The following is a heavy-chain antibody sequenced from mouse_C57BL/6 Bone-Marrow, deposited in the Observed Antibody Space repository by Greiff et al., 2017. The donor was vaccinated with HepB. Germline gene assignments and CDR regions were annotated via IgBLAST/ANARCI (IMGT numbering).Heavy chain of an antibody. CDR1: GFTFSSYG. J-gene: IGHJ3*01. CDR2: ISSGGSYT. Sequence: DVKLVESGGDLVKPGGSLKLSCAASGFTFSSYGMSWVRQTPDKRLEWVATISSGGSYTYYPDSVKGRFTISRDNAKNTLYLQMSSLKSEDTSMYYCGRHDDYDGAWFAYWGQGTLVTVSA. V-gene: IGHV5-6*02. CDR3: GRHDDYDGAWFAY. D-gene: IGHD2-4*01.